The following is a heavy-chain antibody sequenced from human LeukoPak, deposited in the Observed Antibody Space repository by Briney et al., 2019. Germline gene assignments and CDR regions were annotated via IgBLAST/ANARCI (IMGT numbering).Heavy chain of an antibody. D-gene: IGHD3-10*01. V-gene: IGHV3-23*01. Sequence: PGRSLRLSCAASGIRFSSYAMSWVRQAPGKGLEWVSAISGSGVSTYYADSVKGRFTISRDNSKNTLYLQMNSLRAEDTAVYYCARELVRGVILYWGQGTLVTVSS. CDR3: ARELVRGVILY. CDR1: GIRFSSYA. CDR2: ISGSGVST. J-gene: IGHJ4*02.